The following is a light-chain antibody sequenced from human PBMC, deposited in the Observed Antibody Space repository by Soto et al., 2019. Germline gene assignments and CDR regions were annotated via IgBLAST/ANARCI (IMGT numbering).Light chain of an antibody. CDR2: GAS. CDR1: QSVSRSY. Sequence: EIVLTQSPGTLSLSPGEIATLSCRASQSVSRSYLAWYQQKPGQAPRLLIYGASSRATGIPDRFSGSGSGTDFTLMISRLEPEDLAVYYCQHFCSSGVTVGPGTKVDIK. V-gene: IGKV3-20*01. CDR3: QHFCSSGVT. J-gene: IGKJ3*01.